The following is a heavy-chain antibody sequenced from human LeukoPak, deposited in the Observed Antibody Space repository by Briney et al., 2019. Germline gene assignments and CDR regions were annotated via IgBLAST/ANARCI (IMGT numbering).Heavy chain of an antibody. CDR2: IGHNGTT. V-gene: IGHV4-34*01. CDR3: ARPSGGTPFKPFDY. Sequence: SETLSLTCAVYGGSFSDYNWTWIRQPPGKGLEWIGEIGHNGTTNYNPSLKGRVTISLDTSKNQFSLRLTSVTAADTAVYYCARPSGGTPFKPFDYWGQGTLVTVSS. D-gene: IGHD1-1*01. CDR1: GGSFSDYN. J-gene: IGHJ4*02.